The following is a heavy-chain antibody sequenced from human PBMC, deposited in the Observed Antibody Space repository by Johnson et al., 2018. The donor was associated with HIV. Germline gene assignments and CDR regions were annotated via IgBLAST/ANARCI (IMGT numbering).Heavy chain of an antibody. CDR1: GFTFSNAW. D-gene: IGHD5-12*01. Sequence: VQLVESGGGEVRPGGSLRLACAASGFTFSNAWMSWVRQAPGKGLEWVGRIKSKTDGWTPDYAAPVKGRFTISRDDSKNTLYLQMNSLKTKDTAVYYCTTGSLVANDAFDIWGQGTMVTVSS. V-gene: IGHV3-15*01. J-gene: IGHJ3*02. CDR3: TTGSLVANDAFDI. CDR2: IKSKTDGWTP.